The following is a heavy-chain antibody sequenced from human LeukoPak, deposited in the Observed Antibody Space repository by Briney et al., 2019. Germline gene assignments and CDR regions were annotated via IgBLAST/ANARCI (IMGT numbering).Heavy chain of an antibody. CDR2: INTNTGNP. D-gene: IGHD6-19*01. V-gene: IGHV7-4-1*02. J-gene: IGHJ4*02. CDR1: GYAFTSYA. CDR3: ASEDDSSGWSY. Sequence: ASVKVSCKASGYAFTSYAMNWVRQAPGQGLEWMGWINTNTGNPTYAQGFTGRFVFSLDTSVSTAYLQISSLKAEDTAVYYCASEDDSSGWSYWGQGTLVTVSS.